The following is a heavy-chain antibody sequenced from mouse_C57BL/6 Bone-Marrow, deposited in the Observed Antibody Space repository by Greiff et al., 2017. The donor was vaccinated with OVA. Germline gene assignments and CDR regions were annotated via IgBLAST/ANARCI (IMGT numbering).Heavy chain of an antibody. D-gene: IGHD1-1*01. Sequence: VQLQESGAELARPGASVKLSCKASGYTFTSYGISWVKQRTGQGLEWIGEIYPRSGNTYYNEKFKGKATLTADKSSSTAYMELRSLTSEDSAVYFCARRYYGTLFDYWGQGTTLTVSS. CDR2: IYPRSGNT. CDR3: ARRYYGTLFDY. J-gene: IGHJ2*01. CDR1: GYTFTSYG. V-gene: IGHV1-81*01.